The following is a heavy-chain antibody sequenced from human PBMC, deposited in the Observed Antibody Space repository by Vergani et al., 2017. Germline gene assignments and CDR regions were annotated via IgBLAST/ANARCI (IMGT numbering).Heavy chain of an antibody. J-gene: IGHJ6*02. Sequence: QVQLQESGPGLVKPSETLSLTCAVSAYSISSTYYWVWIRQPPGKGLEWIGNIYHTGSAYYIPSLKSRVTISVDTSKNRFSLKLSSVTAADTAVYYCARHRGDYDRGGMDVWGQGTTVTVSS. V-gene: IGHV4-38-2*01. D-gene: IGHD4-17*01. CDR1: AYSISSTYY. CDR3: ARHRGDYDRGGMDV. CDR2: IYHTGSA.